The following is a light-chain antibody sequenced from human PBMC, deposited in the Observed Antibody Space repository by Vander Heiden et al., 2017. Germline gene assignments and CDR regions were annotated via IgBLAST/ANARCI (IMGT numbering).Light chain of an antibody. CDR2: AAS. CDR3: QQDDSYPPLT. Sequence: AIRMTQSPSSLSASTGDRVTITCRASQGISSYLAWYQQKPGKAPKLLIYAASTLQSGVPSRFSGSGSGTDFTLTISCLQSEDFATYYCQQDDSYPPLTFGGGTKVEIK. CDR1: QGISSY. V-gene: IGKV1-8*01. J-gene: IGKJ4*01.